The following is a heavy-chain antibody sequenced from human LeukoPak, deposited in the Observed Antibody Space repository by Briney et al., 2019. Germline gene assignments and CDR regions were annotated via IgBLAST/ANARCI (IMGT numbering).Heavy chain of an antibody. J-gene: IGHJ4*02. Sequence: PGGSLRLSCAASGFTFNKYAMSWVRQAPGKGLEWVSAIIGSGESTYYADSVKGRFTISRDNAKNSLYLQMNSLRAEDTAVYYCARGTYCSGGSCYSFDYWGQGTLVTVSS. CDR1: GFTFNKYA. D-gene: IGHD2-15*01. V-gene: IGHV3-23*01. CDR2: IIGSGEST. CDR3: ARGTYCSGGSCYSFDY.